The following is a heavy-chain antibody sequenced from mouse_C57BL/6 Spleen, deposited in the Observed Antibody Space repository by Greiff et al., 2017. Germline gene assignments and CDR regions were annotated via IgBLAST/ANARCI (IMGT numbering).Heavy chain of an antibody. Sequence: QVQLPQPGAELVKPGASVKISCKASGYAFSSYWMHWVKQRPGQGLEWIGRIYPGDGDTNSNGQFQGKATMTADKSSNTAYMQLSSLTSEDSAVYFCARGRANWDVDYWGQGTPLTVSA. CDR3: ARGRANWDVDY. D-gene: IGHD4-1*01. CDR2: IYPGDGDT. V-gene: IGHV1-80*01. J-gene: IGHJ2*01. CDR1: GYAFSSYW.